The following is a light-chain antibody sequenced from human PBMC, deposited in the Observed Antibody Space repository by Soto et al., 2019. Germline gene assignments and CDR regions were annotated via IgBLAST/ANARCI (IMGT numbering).Light chain of an antibody. CDR2: GAS. V-gene: IGKV3-20*01. CDR3: QQYGGSPIT. CDR1: QSVSSSY. J-gene: IGKJ5*01. Sequence: EILLTQSPGTLSLSPGERATLSCRASQSVSSSYLAWYQQKPGQAPRLLIYGASSRATGIPERFSGSGSGTDFTLTISRLQPEDFELYYCQQYGGSPITFGQGTRLEIK.